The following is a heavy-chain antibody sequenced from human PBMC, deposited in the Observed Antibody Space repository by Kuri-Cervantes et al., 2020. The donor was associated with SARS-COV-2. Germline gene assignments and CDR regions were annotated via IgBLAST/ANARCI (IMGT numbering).Heavy chain of an antibody. CDR2: ISGSGGST. V-gene: IGHV3-23*01. D-gene: IGHD4-17*01. J-gene: IGHJ2*01. CDR1: GFTFSSYA. Sequence: GESLKISCAASGFTFSSYAMSWVRQAPGKGLEWVSAISGSGGSTYYADSAKGRFTISRDNSKNTLYLQMNSLRAEDTAVYYCARNPTYGDYPYWYFDLWGRGTLVTVSS. CDR3: ARNPTYGDYPYWYFDL.